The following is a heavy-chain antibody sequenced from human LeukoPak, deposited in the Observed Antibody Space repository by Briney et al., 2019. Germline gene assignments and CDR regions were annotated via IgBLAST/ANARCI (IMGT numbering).Heavy chain of an antibody. J-gene: IGHJ6*02. V-gene: IGHV4-59*01. Sequence: SETLSLTCTVSGASINSYYWSWIRQPPGKGLEWIGCVSYSGSTDYNPALKSRVTISEDTSKSQVSLKLSSVTAADAAVYFCARGKFGDFEDWGQGTTVTVSS. CDR3: ARGKFGDFED. D-gene: IGHD4-17*01. CDR2: VSYSGST. CDR1: GASINSYY.